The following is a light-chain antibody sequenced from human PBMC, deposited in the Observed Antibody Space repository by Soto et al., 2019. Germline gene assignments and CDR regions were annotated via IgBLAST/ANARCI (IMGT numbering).Light chain of an antibody. J-gene: IGKJ5*01. V-gene: IGKV1-39*01. CDR2: AAS. CDR3: QQLFDSPIT. CDR1: QSISSY. Sequence: DIQMTQSPSSLSASVGDRVTITCRASQSISSYLNWYQQKPGKAPKLLIYAASTLESGVPSRFSATVSGTEFSLTITSLQPEDFATYYCQQLFDSPITFGQGTRLETK.